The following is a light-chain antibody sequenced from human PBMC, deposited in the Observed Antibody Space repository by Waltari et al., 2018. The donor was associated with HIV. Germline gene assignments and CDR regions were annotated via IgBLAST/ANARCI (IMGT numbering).Light chain of an antibody. Sequence: DIVMTQSPDSLAVSLVERATINCKSSQSVLYSSNNKNYLAWYQQKPGQPPKLLIYWASTRESGVPDRFSGSGSGTDFTLTISSLQAEDVAVYYCQQYYTTPWTFGQGTKLEIK. V-gene: IGKV4-1*01. CDR1: QSVLYSSNNKNY. J-gene: IGKJ1*01. CDR3: QQYYTTPWT. CDR2: WAS.